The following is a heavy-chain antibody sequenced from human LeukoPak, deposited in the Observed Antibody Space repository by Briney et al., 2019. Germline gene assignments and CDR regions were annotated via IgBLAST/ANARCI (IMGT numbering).Heavy chain of an antibody. CDR1: GFTFSSYG. Sequence: GGSLRLSCAASGFTFSSYGMSWVRQAPGKGLEWVSAISGSDGSTYYADSVKGRFTISRDNSKNTLYLEVISLTAEDTAVYYCAKDDAWLRFGEWSQGTLVTVSS. CDR2: ISGSDGST. J-gene: IGHJ4*02. CDR3: AKDDAWLRFGE. V-gene: IGHV3-23*01. D-gene: IGHD3-10*01.